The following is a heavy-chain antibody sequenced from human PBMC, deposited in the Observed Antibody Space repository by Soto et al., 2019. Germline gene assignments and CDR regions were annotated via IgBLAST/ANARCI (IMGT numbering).Heavy chain of an antibody. J-gene: IGHJ4*02. CDR1: GGSVSSGSYY. CDR2: IYYSGST. CDR3: ARDRPRCSGGSCYPYFDY. V-gene: IGHV4-61*01. D-gene: IGHD2-15*01. Sequence: SETLSLTCTVSGGSVSSGSYYWSWIRQPPGKGLEWIGYIYYSGSTNYNPSLKSRVTISVDTSKNQFSLKLSSVTAADTAVYYCARDRPRCSGGSCYPYFDYWGQGTLVTVSS.